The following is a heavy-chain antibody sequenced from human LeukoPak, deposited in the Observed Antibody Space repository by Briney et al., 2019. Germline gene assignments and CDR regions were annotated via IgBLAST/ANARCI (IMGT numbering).Heavy chain of an antibody. D-gene: IGHD5-12*01. V-gene: IGHV3-11*04. Sequence: GGSLRLSCAASGFTFNDYYMSWIRQAPGKGLEWVSYISSSGSTIYYADSVKGRFTISRDNAKNSLYLQMNSLRAEDTAVYYCARVAIVATIPNDYWGQGTLVTVSS. CDR2: ISSSGSTI. CDR3: ARVAIVATIPNDY. J-gene: IGHJ4*02. CDR1: GFTFNDYY.